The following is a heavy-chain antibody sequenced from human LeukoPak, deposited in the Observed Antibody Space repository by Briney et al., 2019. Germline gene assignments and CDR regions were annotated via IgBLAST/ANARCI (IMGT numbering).Heavy chain of an antibody. CDR1: GGSISSYY. J-gene: IGHJ4*03. CDR3: ARATNWGLYYFDY. CDR2: IYYSGST. Sequence: SETLSLTCTVSGGSISSYYWSWIRQPPGKGLEWIGYIYYSGSTNYNPSLKSRVTISVDTSKNQFSLKLSSVTAADTAVYYCARATNWGLYYFDYWGQGTTVTVSS. V-gene: IGHV4-59*01. D-gene: IGHD7-27*01.